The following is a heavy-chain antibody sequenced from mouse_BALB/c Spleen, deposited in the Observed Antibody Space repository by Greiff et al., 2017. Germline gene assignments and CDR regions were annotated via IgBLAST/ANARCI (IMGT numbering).Heavy chain of an antibody. D-gene: IGHD1-1*01. Sequence: EVQLVESGGDLVKPGGSLKLSCAASGFTFSSYGMSWVRQTPDKRLEWVATISSGGSYTYYPDSVKGRFTISRDNAKNTLYLQMSSLKSEDTAMYYYARDYGSLDYWGQGTTLTVSS. CDR3: ARDYGSLDY. CDR2: ISSGGSYT. J-gene: IGHJ2*01. CDR1: GFTFSSYG. V-gene: IGHV5-6*01.